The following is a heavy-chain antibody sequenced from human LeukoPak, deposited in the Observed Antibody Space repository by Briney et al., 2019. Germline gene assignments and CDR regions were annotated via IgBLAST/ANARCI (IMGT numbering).Heavy chain of an antibody. CDR2: INTNTGNP. CDR3: ARGELAYYDSSGYWLFDAFDI. D-gene: IGHD3-22*01. Sequence: ASVKVSCKASGYTFTSYAMNWVRQAPGQGLEWMGWINTNTGNPTYAQGFTGRFVFSLDTSVSTAYLQISSLKAEDTAVYYCARGELAYYDSSGYWLFDAFDIGGQGTMVTVSS. J-gene: IGHJ3*02. CDR1: GYTFTSYA. V-gene: IGHV7-4-1*02.